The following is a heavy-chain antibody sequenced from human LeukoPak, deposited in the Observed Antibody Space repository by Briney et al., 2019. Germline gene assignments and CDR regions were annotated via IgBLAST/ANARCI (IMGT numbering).Heavy chain of an antibody. CDR2: IFPSGGEI. D-gene: IGHD2-8*02. V-gene: IGHV3-23*01. Sequence: GGSLRLSCAASGFTFSTFAMIWVRQPPGKGLEWVSSIFPSGGEIHYADSARGRFTISRDNSKSTLSLQMNSLRAEDTAIYYCATYRQVLLPFESWGQGTLVTVSS. CDR3: ATYRQVLLPFES. CDR1: GFTFSTFA. J-gene: IGHJ4*02.